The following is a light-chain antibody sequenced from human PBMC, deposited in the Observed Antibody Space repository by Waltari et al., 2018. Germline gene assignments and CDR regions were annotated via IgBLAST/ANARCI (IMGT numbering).Light chain of an antibody. CDR1: QNIARY. J-gene: IGKJ4*01. V-gene: IGKV1-39*01. Sequence: DIQMTQSPSSLSASVGDRVTITCRPSQNIARYLNWYQHKPGKAPKLLIFGASNLQSGVPSRFSVSGSGTDFTLTISTLQPDDFATYYCQQSFSPAGVFGGGTKVEI. CDR3: QQSFSPAGV. CDR2: GAS.